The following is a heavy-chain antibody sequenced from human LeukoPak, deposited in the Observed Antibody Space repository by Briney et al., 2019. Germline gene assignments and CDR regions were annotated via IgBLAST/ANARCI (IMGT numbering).Heavy chain of an antibody. D-gene: IGHD6-19*01. CDR2: IYYSGST. CDR3: ARLVGVAGKDVDY. V-gene: IGHV4-39*01. Sequence: SETLSLTCTVSGGSISSSSYYWGWLRPPPGKGLEWIGSIYYSGSTYYNPSLKSRVTISGDTSKNQFSLKLSSVTAADTAVYYWARLVGVAGKDVDYWGQGTLVTVSS. CDR1: GGSISSSSYY. J-gene: IGHJ4*02.